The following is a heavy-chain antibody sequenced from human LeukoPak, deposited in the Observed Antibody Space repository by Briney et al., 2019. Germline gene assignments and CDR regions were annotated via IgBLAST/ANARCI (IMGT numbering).Heavy chain of an antibody. V-gene: IGHV3-30*02. CDR3: AKNLYSGWSRAFDI. CDR2: IRYDGSNK. CDR1: GFTVSSNY. Sequence: GGSLRLSCAASGFTVSSNYMSWVRQAPGKGLEWVAFIRYDGSNKYYADSVKGRFTISRDNSKNTLYLQMNSLRAEDTAVYYCAKNLYSGWSRAFDIWGQGTMVTVSS. J-gene: IGHJ3*02. D-gene: IGHD5-12*01.